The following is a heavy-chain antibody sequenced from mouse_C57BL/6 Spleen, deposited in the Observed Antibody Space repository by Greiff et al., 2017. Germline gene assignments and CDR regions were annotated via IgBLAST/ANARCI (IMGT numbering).Heavy chain of an antibody. J-gene: IGHJ4*01. CDR3: ARPLFSTTVVADAMDY. D-gene: IGHD1-1*01. CDR1: GFTFSDYG. Sequence: VQLKESGGGLVKPGGSLKLSCAASGFTFSDYGMHWVRQAPEKGLEWVAYISSGSSTIYYADTVKGRFTISRDNAKNTMFLQMTSLRSEDTAMYYSARPLFSTTVVADAMDYWGQGTSVTVSS. CDR2: ISSGSSTI. V-gene: IGHV5-17*01.